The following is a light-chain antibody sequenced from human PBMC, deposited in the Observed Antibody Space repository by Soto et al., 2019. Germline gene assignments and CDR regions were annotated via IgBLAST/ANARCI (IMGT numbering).Light chain of an antibody. Sequence: EIVLTQSPGALSLSPGERATLSCRASQSVSSYYLAWYQQKPGQAPRLLIYAASSRATGIPDRFSGGGSGTDFTLTISRLEPEDFAVYYCQQCGSSPWTSGQGGKVDIK. CDR1: QSVSSYY. J-gene: IGKJ1*01. V-gene: IGKV3-20*01. CDR2: AAS. CDR3: QQCGSSPWT.